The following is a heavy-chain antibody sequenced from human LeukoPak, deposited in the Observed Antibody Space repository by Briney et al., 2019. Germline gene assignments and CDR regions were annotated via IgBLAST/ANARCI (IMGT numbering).Heavy chain of an antibody. Sequence: ASVKVSCKSSGYTFTSYYMHWVRHAPGQGLEWMGIINPSGGSTSYAQKFQGRVTMTRDTSTSTVYMELSSLRSEDTAVYYCARGGGLRWLQTPSDYWGQGTLVTVSS. CDR1: GYTFTSYY. J-gene: IGHJ4*02. D-gene: IGHD5-24*01. CDR3: ARGGGLRWLQTPSDY. CDR2: INPSGGST. V-gene: IGHV1-46*01.